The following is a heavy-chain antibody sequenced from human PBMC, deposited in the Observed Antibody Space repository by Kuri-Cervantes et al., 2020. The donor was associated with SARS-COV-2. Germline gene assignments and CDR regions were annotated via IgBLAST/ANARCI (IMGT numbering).Heavy chain of an antibody. CDR2: ISSSGSTI. V-gene: IGHV3-48*04. Sequence: GESLKISCAASGFTFSSYRMSWVRQAPGKGLEWVSYISSSGSTIYYADSVKGRFTISRDNAKNSLYLQMNSLRAEDTAVYYYARGDFWSGYYYDYWGQGTLVTVSS. CDR3: ARGDFWSGYYYDY. CDR1: GFTFSSYR. D-gene: IGHD3-3*01. J-gene: IGHJ4*02.